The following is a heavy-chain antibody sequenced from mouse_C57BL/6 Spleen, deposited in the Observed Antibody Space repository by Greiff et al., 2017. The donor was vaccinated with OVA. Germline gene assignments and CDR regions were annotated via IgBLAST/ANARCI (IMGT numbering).Heavy chain of an antibody. J-gene: IGHJ2*01. V-gene: IGHV5-17*01. Sequence: EVNVVESGGGLVKPGGSLKLSCAASGFTFSDYGMHWVRQAPEKGLEWVAYISSGSSTIYYADTVKGRFTISRDNAKNTLFLQMTSLRSEDTAMYYCARGYDYDDLIDYWGQGTTLTVSS. CDR2: ISSGSSTI. CDR1: GFTFSDYG. D-gene: IGHD2-4*01. CDR3: ARGYDYDDLIDY.